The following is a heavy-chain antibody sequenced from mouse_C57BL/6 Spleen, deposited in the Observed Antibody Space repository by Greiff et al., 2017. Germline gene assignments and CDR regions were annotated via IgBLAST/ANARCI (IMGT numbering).Heavy chain of an antibody. CDR2: IDPETGGT. D-gene: IGHD1-1*01. V-gene: IGHV1-15*01. CDR1: GYTFTDYE. CDR3: TRLTTEPEFDY. Sequence: VQLQESGAELVRPGASVTLSCKASGYTFTDYEMHWVKQTPVHGLEWIGAIDPETGGTAYNQKFKGKAILTADKSSSTAYMELRSLTSEDSAVYYCTRLTTEPEFDYWGQGTTLTVSS. J-gene: IGHJ2*01.